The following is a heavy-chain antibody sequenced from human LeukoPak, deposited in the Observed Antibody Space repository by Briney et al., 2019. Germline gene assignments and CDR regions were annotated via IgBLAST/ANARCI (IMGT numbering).Heavy chain of an antibody. V-gene: IGHV4-59*01. CDR2: VYYSGSP. CDR1: GGSISSYF. D-gene: IGHD3-22*01. J-gene: IGHJ5*02. CDR3: ARGYYDSSGYLISYNWFDP. Sequence: SETLSLTCTVSGGSISSYFWSWIRQPPGMGLEWIGYVYYSGSPNYNPSLKSRVTISVDTSKNQFSLKLSSVTAADAAVYYCARGYYDSSGYLISYNWFDPWGQGTLVTVSS.